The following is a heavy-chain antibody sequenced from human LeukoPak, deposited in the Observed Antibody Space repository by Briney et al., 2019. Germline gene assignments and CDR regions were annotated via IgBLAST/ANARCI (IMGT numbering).Heavy chain of an antibody. J-gene: IGHJ4*02. Sequence: SETLSLTCTVSGGSISSYYWSWIRQPPGKGLEWIGYIYYSGSTNYNPSLKSRVTISVDTSKNQFSLKLSSVTAADTAVYYCARADVLGGFDYWGQGTLVTVSS. D-gene: IGHD3-16*01. CDR3: ARADVLGGFDY. V-gene: IGHV4-59*01. CDR1: GGSISSYY. CDR2: IYYSGST.